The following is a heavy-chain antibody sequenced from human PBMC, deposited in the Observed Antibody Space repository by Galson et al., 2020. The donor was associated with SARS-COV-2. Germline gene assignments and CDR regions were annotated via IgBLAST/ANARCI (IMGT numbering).Heavy chain of an antibody. V-gene: IGHV1-8*01. CDR1: GYTFTRYD. CDR3: ARVYPYGSGSYYWFERVDA. Sequence: ASVKVSCKDSGYTFTRYDINWVRQATGQGLEWMGWMNPNSGNTGYAQKFQGRVTMTRNTSISTAYMELSSLRSEDTAVYYCARVYPYGSGSYYWFERVDAWGQGTLVTVSS. CDR2: MNPNSGNT. D-gene: IGHD3-10*01. J-gene: IGHJ5*02.